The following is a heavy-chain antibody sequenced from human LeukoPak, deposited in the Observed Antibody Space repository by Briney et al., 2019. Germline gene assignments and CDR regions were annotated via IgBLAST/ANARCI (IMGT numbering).Heavy chain of an antibody. CDR2: ISGSGGST. D-gene: IGHD1-26*01. J-gene: IGHJ4*02. CDR3: AVGSYLGRNFDY. Sequence: PGGSLRLSCAASGFTFSSYAMSWVRQARGKGLEWVSAISGSGGSTYYADSVKGRFTISRDNSKNTLYLQMNSLRAEDTAVYYSAVGSYLGRNFDYWGQGTLVTVSS. V-gene: IGHV3-23*01. CDR1: GFTFSSYA.